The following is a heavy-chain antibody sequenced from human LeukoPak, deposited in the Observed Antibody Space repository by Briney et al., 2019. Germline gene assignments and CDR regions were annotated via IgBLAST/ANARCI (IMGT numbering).Heavy chain of an antibody. CDR1: GFTFSNAW. J-gene: IGHJ4*02. V-gene: IGHV3-15*01. CDR3: TTVELGMIVVVNYFDY. D-gene: IGHD3-22*01. Sequence: GGSLRLSCAASGFTFSNAWMSWVRQAPGKGLEWVGRIKSKIDGGTTDYAAPVKGRFTISRDDSKNTLYLQMNSLKTEDAAVYYCTTVELGMIVVVNYFDYWGQGTLVTVSS. CDR2: IKSKIDGGTT.